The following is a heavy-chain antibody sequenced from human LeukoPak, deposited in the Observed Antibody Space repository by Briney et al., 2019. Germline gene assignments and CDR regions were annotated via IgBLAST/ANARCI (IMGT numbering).Heavy chain of an antibody. J-gene: IGHJ4*02. CDR2: ISASGGGT. CDR1: EFIFSSYG. V-gene: IGHV3-23*01. CDR3: AKEVTPGALLYGPFDY. Sequence: GGSLRLSCAASEFIFSSYGVSWVRQAPGKGLEWVSAISASGGGTYYADSVKGRFTISRDNSRNTLYLQMNSLRAEDTAIYYCAKEVTPGALLYGPFDYWGQGTLVTVSS. D-gene: IGHD4-23*01.